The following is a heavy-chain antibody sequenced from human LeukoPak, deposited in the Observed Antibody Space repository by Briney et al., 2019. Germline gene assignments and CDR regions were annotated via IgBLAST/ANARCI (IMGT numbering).Heavy chain of an antibody. CDR3: ARGLYYYYYYGMDV. V-gene: IGHV3-33*01. J-gene: IGHJ6*02. CDR2: IWYDGSIK. CDR1: GFTFNTYG. Sequence: GGSLRLSCAAYGFTFNTYGMNWVRQAPGKGLEWVAVIWYDGSIKYYADSVKGRFTASRDNSKDTLYLQMNSLRAEDTATYYCARGLYYYYYYGMDVWGQGTTVTVSS.